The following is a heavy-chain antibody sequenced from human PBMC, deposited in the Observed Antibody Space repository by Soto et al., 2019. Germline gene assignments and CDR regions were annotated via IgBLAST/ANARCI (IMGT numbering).Heavy chain of an antibody. D-gene: IGHD2-8*01. V-gene: IGHV1-2*04. CDR2: INPKSGGT. CDR3: ARGDSTDCSNGVCSFFYNHDMDV. CDR1: GYSFTDYH. Sequence: QVQLVQSGAEVKKPGASMKVSCKASGYSFTDYHILWVRQAPGQGLEWLGRINPKSGGTSTAQKFQGWVTMTTDTSISTASMELTRLTSDDTAIYYCARGDSTDCSNGVCSFFYNHDMDVWGQGTTVTVSS. J-gene: IGHJ6*02.